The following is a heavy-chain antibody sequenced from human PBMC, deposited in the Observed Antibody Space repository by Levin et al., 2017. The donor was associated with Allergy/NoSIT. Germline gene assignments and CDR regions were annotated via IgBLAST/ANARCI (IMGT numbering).Heavy chain of an antibody. CDR2: IWYDGSNK. J-gene: IGHJ4*02. Sequence: PGGSLRLSCAASGFTFSSYGMHWVRQAPGKGLEWVAVIWYDGSNKYYADSVKGRFTISRDNSKNTLYLQMNSLRAEDTAVYYCARVSYIYSGYDSGYYFDYWGQGTLVTVSS. D-gene: IGHD5-12*01. CDR3: ARVSYIYSGYDSGYYFDY. CDR1: GFTFSSYG. V-gene: IGHV3-33*01.